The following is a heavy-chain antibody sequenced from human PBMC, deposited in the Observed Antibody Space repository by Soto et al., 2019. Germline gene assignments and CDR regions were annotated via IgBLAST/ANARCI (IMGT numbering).Heavy chain of an antibody. V-gene: IGHV5-51*01. CDR1: GYSFTSYW. J-gene: IGHJ4*02. CDR2: IYPGDSDT. Sequence: PGESLKISCKGSGYSFTSYWIGWVRQMPGKGLEWMGIIYPGDSDTRYSPSFQGQVTISADKSISTAYLQWSSLKASDTAMYYCARRGGTYYDFWSGSLYFAYWGQGTPVTVSS. CDR3: ARRGGTYYDFWSGSLYFAY. D-gene: IGHD3-3*01.